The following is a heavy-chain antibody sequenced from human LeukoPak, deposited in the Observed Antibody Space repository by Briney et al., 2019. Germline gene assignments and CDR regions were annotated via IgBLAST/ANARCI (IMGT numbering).Heavy chain of an antibody. Sequence: SETLSLTCTVSGGSISSSSYYWGWIRQPPGKGLEWIGSIYYSGSTYYNPSLKSRVTISVDTSKNQFSLRLSSVTAADTAVYYCARTKHGYSYGWDYMDVWGKGTTVTVSS. V-gene: IGHV4-39*07. J-gene: IGHJ6*03. CDR3: ARTKHGYSYGWDYMDV. CDR2: IYYSGST. D-gene: IGHD5-18*01. CDR1: GGSISSSSYY.